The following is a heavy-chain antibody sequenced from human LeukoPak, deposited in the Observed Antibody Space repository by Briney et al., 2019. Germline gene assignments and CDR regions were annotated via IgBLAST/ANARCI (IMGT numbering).Heavy chain of an antibody. Sequence: ASVKVSCKASVYTXTGYYMHWVRQAPGQGLEWMGWMKPNSGGTKYAQKFQGRVIMTRDTSISTAYMELSRLRSDDTAMYYCARDKLGLGELSLYDQWGQGTLVTVFS. D-gene: IGHD3-16*02. CDR1: VYTXTGYY. CDR3: ARDKLGLGELSLYDQ. CDR2: MKPNSGGT. J-gene: IGHJ5*02. V-gene: IGHV1-2*02.